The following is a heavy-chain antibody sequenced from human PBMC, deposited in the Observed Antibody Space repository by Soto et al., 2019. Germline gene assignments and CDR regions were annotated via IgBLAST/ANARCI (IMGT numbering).Heavy chain of an antibody. CDR2: IRSRANNFAT. J-gene: IGHJ6*02. CDR3: ARGQGAAIGDYYYHGMDV. D-gene: IGHD2-2*02. V-gene: IGHV3-73*01. Sequence: GGSLRVSCAASGFIFSGSAIHWVRQASGKGLEWVGRIRSRANNFATSSAASVKGRFTFSRDDSKNTAYLQMNTLKPEDTAVYYCARGQGAAIGDYYYHGMDVWGQATTVTVSS. CDR1: GFIFSGSA.